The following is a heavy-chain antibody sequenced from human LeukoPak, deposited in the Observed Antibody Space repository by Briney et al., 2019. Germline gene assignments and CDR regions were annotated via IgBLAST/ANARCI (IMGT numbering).Heavy chain of an antibody. CDR2: IYYSGGT. CDR1: GGSISSYY. CDR3: ARAWTSAGRFDF. D-gene: IGHD6-13*01. J-gene: IGHJ4*02. V-gene: IGHV4-59*08. Sequence: SETLSLTCTVSGGSISSYYWSWIRQPPGKGLEWLGYIYYSGGTYYNPSLKSRLTISVDTSRNQFSLKLSSVTAADTAVYYCARAWTSAGRFDFWGQGTLVPVSS.